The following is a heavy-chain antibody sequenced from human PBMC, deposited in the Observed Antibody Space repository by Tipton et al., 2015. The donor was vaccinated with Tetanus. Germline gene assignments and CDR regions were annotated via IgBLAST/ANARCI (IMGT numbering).Heavy chain of an antibody. CDR1: GALLTTGGYS. CDR2: VYYNGST. V-gene: IGHV4-61*08. CDR3: AGVTAQRTELYFDH. Sequence: TLSLTCTVTGALLTTGGYSWGWIRQPPGQGLEWIGYVYYNGSTNHNPSLKSRVTISMDRSKNQISLQLTSVTAADTAVYFCAGVTAQRTELYFDHWGQGTLVTVSS. D-gene: IGHD6-13*01. J-gene: IGHJ4*02.